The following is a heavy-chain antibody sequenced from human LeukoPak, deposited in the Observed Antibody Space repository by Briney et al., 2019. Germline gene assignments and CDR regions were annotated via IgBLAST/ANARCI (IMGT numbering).Heavy chain of an antibody. Sequence: SETLSLTCTVSGYSISSGYYWGWIRQPPGKGLEWIGSIYHSGSTYYNPSLKSRVTISVDTSKNQFSPKLSSVTAADTAVYYCARRVEMATIGWFDPWGQGTLVTVSS. CDR2: IYHSGST. CDR1: GYSISSGYY. J-gene: IGHJ5*02. V-gene: IGHV4-38-2*02. CDR3: ARRVEMATIGWFDP. D-gene: IGHD5-24*01.